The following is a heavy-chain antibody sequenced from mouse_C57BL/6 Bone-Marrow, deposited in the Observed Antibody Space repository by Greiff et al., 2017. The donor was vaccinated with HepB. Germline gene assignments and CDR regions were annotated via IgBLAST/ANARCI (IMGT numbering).Heavy chain of an antibody. D-gene: IGHD2-4*01. Sequence: EVKLVESGAELVRPGASVKLSCTASGFNIKDDYMHWVKQRPEQGLEWIGWIDPENGDTEYASKFQGKATITADTSSNTASLQLSSLTSEDTAVYYCTTRFDYGYWGQGTTLTVSS. CDR3: TTRFDYGY. CDR1: GFNIKDDY. J-gene: IGHJ2*01. V-gene: IGHV14-4*01. CDR2: IDPENGDT.